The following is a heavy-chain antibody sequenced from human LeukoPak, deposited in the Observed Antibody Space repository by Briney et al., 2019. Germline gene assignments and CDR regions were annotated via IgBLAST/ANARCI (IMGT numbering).Heavy chain of an antibody. CDR2: IYPGDSDT. Sequence: GESLKISCKCSGYTFSSNWIGWVRQMPGKGLEWMGIIYPGDSDTRYSPSFQGQVTISADKSSSTAYLQWSSLKASDTAMYYCARHRVGIYSRNHAFDIWGQGTMVTVSS. J-gene: IGHJ3*02. CDR1: GYTFSSNW. D-gene: IGHD1-26*01. CDR3: ARHRVGIYSRNHAFDI. V-gene: IGHV5-51*01.